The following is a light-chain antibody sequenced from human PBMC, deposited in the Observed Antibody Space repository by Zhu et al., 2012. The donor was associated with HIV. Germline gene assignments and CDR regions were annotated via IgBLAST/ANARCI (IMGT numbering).Light chain of an antibody. CDR2: GAS. J-gene: IGKJ2*01. CDR1: QSVSTN. Sequence: VLTQSPATLSVSPGERATLSCRASQSVSTNLAWYQQKPGQAPRLLIFGASTRATGIPARFSGSGSGTEFTLTITSVQSEDFAVYHCQEYYDWPLYAFGQGSSWRSN. CDR3: QEYYDWPLYA. V-gene: IGKV3-15*01.